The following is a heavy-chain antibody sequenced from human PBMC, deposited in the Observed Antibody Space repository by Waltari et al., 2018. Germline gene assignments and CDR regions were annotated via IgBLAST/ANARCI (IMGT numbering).Heavy chain of an antibody. CDR3: ARAVGWGSSPRLGY. CDR2: ITPIFGTA. D-gene: IGHD6-6*01. V-gene: IGHV1-69*08. J-gene: IGHJ4*02. Sequence: QVQLVQSGAEVKKPGSSGKVYCTASGGTFSSYAISWVRQAPGQGLEWMGRITPIFGTANYAQKFQGRVTITADKSTSTAYMELSSLRSEDTAVYYCARAVGWGSSPRLGYWGQGTLVTVSS. CDR1: GGTFSSYA.